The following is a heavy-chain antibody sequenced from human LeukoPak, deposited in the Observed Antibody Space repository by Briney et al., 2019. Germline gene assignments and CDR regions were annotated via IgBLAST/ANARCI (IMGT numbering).Heavy chain of an antibody. J-gene: IGHJ6*04. D-gene: IGHD2-2*02. CDR2: INSDGSST. Sequence: GGSLRLSCVASGFTFSNYWMHWVRQAPGKGLVWISRINSDGSSTSYADSVKGRVTISRDNAKNTLYLQMNSPRAEDTAVYYCVATYLYAMDVWAKGPRSPSPQ. CDR3: VATYLYAMDV. V-gene: IGHV3-74*01. CDR1: GFTFSNYW.